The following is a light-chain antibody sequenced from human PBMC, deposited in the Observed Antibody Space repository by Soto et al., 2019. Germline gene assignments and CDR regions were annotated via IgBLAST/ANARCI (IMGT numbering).Light chain of an antibody. Sequence: DIQMTQSPSTLSASVGDRVAITFRASQSVSGWLAWYQQKPGKVPKLLIYQASTLEDGVPSRFSGSGSGTEFTLTISSLQPDAAATYYCQHYNDYSYTFGPGTNLESK. CDR1: QSVSGW. CDR2: QAS. CDR3: QHYNDYSYT. V-gene: IGKV1-5*03. J-gene: IGKJ2*01.